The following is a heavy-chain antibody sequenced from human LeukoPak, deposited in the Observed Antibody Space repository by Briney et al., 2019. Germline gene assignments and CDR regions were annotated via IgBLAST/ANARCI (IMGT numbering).Heavy chain of an antibody. V-gene: IGHV3-21*01. D-gene: IGHD1-1*01. CDR3: ARDFLSGTGYYFDY. Sequence: GGSLRLSCAASGFTFSSYSMNWVRQAPGKGLEWVSSISSSSSYIYYADSVKGRFTISRDNAKNSLYLRMNSLRAEDTAVYYCARDFLSGTGYYFDYWGQGTLVTVSS. CDR2: ISSSSSYI. CDR1: GFTFSSYS. J-gene: IGHJ4*02.